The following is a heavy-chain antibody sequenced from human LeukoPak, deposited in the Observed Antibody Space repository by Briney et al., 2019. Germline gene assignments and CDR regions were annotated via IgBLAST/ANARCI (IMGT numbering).Heavy chain of an antibody. CDR2: IYYSGST. J-gene: IGHJ5*02. D-gene: IGHD3-9*01. CDR3: ARLTGYSSESWFDP. CDR1: GGSISSYY. V-gene: IGHV4-59*01. Sequence: PSETLSLTCTVSGGSISSYYWSWIRQPPGKGLEWIGYIYYSGSTNYKSSLKSRVTISVDTSKNQFSLKLSSVTAADTAVYCCARLTGYSSESWFDPWGQGTLVTVSS.